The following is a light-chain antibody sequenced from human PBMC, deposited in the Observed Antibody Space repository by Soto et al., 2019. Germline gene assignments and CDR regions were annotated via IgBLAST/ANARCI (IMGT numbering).Light chain of an antibody. J-gene: IGLJ3*02. CDR3: CSYAGDSAWV. Sequence: QSALTQPASVSGSPGQSITISCTGTSSDVGSYNFVSWYQQHPGKDPKLMIYEGSKRPSGVSNRFSGSKSGNTASLTISGLQAEDEADYYCCSYAGDSAWVFGGGTKVTVL. CDR1: SSDVGSYNF. V-gene: IGLV2-23*01. CDR2: EGS.